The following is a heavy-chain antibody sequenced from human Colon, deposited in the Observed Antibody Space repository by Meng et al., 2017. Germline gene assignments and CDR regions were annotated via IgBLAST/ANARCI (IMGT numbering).Heavy chain of an antibody. Sequence: LLEWGPGLVRPSGPPSLPCAVSGGSIGCSNWWCWVRKPPGKGLEWIGEIYHNGSTNYNQSLKSRVTISVEKSKTQFSLKLSSVTAAATAVYDCARVRIYGLRDYWGQGTPVTVSS. D-gene: IGHD4-17*01. CDR2: IYHNGST. CDR1: GGSIGCSNW. CDR3: ARVRIYGLRDY. J-gene: IGHJ4*02. V-gene: IGHV4-4*02.